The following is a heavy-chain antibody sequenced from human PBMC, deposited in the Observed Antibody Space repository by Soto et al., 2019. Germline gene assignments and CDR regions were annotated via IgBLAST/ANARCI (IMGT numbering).Heavy chain of an antibody. D-gene: IGHD2-2*01. CDR3: AKDSIVVVPAAMRAAFDI. CDR2: ISESGGST. J-gene: IGHJ3*02. CDR1: GFTFNNYA. Sequence: GGSLRLSCAASGFTFNNYAMSWVRQAPGKGLEWVSGISESGGSTHTVDSVKGRFTISRDNSKNTLYLQMNSLRAEDTAVYYFAKDSIVVVPAAMRAAFDIWGQGTMVTVSS. V-gene: IGHV3-23*01.